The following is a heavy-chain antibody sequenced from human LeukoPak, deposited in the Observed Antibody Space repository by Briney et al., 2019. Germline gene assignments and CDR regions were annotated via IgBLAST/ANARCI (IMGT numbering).Heavy chain of an antibody. CDR1: GFTFSSYA. V-gene: IGHV3-30-3*01. J-gene: IGHJ4*02. CDR3: AREFGYHFDY. D-gene: IGHD3-10*01. CDR2: ISYDGSNK. Sequence: GRSLRLSCAASGFTFSSYAMHWVRQAPGKGLEWVAVISYDGSNKYYADSVKGRFTISRDNSKNTLYLQTNSLRAEDTAVYYCAREFGYHFDYWGQGTLVTVSS.